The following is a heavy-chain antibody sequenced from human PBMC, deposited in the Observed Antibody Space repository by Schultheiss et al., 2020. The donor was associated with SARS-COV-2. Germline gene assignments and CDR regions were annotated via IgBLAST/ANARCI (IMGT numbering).Heavy chain of an antibody. CDR2: IYYSGST. D-gene: IGHD3-22*01. J-gene: IGHJ4*02. CDR1: GGSISSSSYY. V-gene: IGHV4-61*01. Sequence: SETLSLTCTVSGGSISSSSYYWSWIRQPPGKGLEWIGYIYYSGSTNYNPSLKSRVTISVDTSKNQFSLKLSSVTAADTAVYYCARVYYDSSGYPNIDYWGQGTLVTVSS. CDR3: ARVYYDSSGYPNIDY.